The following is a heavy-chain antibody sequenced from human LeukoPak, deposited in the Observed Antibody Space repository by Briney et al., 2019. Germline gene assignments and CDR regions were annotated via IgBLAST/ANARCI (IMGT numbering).Heavy chain of an antibody. Sequence: PGGSLRLSCAASGFTFDDYAMHWVRQTPGKGLEWVSVITGDSTTTYSADSVKGRFTISRDNGKNSLYLQMSSLRTEDTALYYCAKGPLAGSSYHYYCMDVWGQGTTVTVSS. CDR1: GFTFDDYA. J-gene: IGHJ6*02. V-gene: IGHV3-43*02. CDR3: AKGPLAGSSYHYYCMDV. CDR2: ITGDSTTT. D-gene: IGHD6-19*01.